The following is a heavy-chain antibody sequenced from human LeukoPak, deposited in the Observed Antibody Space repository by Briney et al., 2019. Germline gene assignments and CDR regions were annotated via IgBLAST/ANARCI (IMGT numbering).Heavy chain of an antibody. CDR3: ASSLSWDSSGYYYYYYGMDV. CDR2: IYYSGST. Sequence: PSETLSLTCTVSGGSISSGDYYWSWIRQHPGKGLEWIGYIYYSGSTYYNPSLKSRVTISVDTSKNQFSLKLSSVTAADTAVYYCASSLSWDSSGYYYYYYGMDVWGQGATVTVSS. V-gene: IGHV4-31*03. D-gene: IGHD3-22*01. J-gene: IGHJ6*02. CDR1: GGSISSGDYY.